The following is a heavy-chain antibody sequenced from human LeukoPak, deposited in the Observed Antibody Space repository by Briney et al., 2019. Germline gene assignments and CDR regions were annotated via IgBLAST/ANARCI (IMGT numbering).Heavy chain of an antibody. V-gene: IGHV4-59*01. CDR1: GGSISSYY. CDR3: ARNPYGDYGY. Sequence: SETLSLTCTVSGGSISSYYCSWIRQPPGKGLEWIGYIYHSGSANYNPSLKSRVTISVDTSRNQFSLKLTSVTAADTAVYYCARNPYGDYGYWGQGTLVTVSS. D-gene: IGHD4-17*01. CDR2: IYHSGSA. J-gene: IGHJ4*02.